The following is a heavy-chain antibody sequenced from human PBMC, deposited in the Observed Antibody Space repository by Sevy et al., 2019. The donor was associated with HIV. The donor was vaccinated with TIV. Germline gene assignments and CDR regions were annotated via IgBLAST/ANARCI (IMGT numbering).Heavy chain of an antibody. J-gene: IGHJ6*02. Sequence: GGSLRLSCAASGFTFSSYWMSWVRQAPGKGLEWVANIKQDGSEKYYVDSVKGRFTISRDKAKNSRYLQMNSLRAEDTAVYYCARDQGGVVPGYYGMDVWGQGTTVTVSS. V-gene: IGHV3-7*03. CDR1: GFTFSSYW. CDR3: ARDQGGVVPGYYGMDV. CDR2: IKQDGSEK. D-gene: IGHD2-15*01.